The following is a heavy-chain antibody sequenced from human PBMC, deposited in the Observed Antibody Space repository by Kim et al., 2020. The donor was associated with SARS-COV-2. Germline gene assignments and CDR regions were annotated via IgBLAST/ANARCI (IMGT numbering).Heavy chain of an antibody. J-gene: IGHJ6*02. CDR1: GFTFSSYE. CDR3: ARGSPQGILTGYYYYYYGMDV. D-gene: IGHD3-9*01. CDR2: ISSSGSTI. Sequence: GGSLRLSCAASGFTFSSYEMNWVRQAPGKGLEWVSYISSSGSTIYYADSVKGRFTISRDNAKNSLYLQMNSLRAEDTAVYYCARGSPQGILTGYYYYYYGMDVWGQGTTVTVSS. V-gene: IGHV3-48*03.